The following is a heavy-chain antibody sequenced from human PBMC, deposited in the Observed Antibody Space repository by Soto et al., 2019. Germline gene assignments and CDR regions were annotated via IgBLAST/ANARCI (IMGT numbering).Heavy chain of an antibody. D-gene: IGHD4-4*01. V-gene: IGHV1-2*02. CDR1: GYPFTGPY. CDR2: INPSSGGT. CDR3: ARDFRTYSHGVDV. Sequence: ASVKVSCKASGYPFTGPYIYWVRQPSGQGLEWMGWINPSSGGTEFAEKFQGRVTVTRDTSIGTVFLALNSLTSDDTGVYFCARDFRTYSHGVDVWGQGTAVTVSS. J-gene: IGHJ6*02.